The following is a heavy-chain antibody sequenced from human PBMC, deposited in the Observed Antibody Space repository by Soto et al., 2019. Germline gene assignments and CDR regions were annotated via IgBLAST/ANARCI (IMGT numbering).Heavy chain of an antibody. D-gene: IGHD6-13*01. CDR3: ARGIAAPGNIYDGVGGYYFDF. CDR1: GYTFTNYA. J-gene: IGHJ4*02. CDR2: INVHNDDT. V-gene: IGHV1-18*04. Sequence: GASVKVSCKASGYTFTNYAVNWVRQAPGQGLEWMGSINVHNDDTGYAQRLQGRVTMTTATPTNTAYMELRSLRSDDTAVYYCARGIAAPGNIYDGVGGYYFDFWGQGTQVTVSS.